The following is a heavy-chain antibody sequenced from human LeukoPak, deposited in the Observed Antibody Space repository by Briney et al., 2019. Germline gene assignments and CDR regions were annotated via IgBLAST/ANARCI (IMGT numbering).Heavy chain of an antibody. CDR3: ARGVPYDSWSGPHYSDY. D-gene: IGHD3-3*01. J-gene: IGHJ4*02. CDR2: ISWNSGSI. CDR1: GFTFDDYA. V-gene: IGHV3-9*01. Sequence: GGSLRLSCAASGFTFDDYAMHWVRQAPGKGLEWVSGISWNSGSIGYADSVKGRFAISRGNAKNSLYLQMNSLRAEDTAVYYCARGVPYDSWSGPHYSDYWGQGTLVTVSS.